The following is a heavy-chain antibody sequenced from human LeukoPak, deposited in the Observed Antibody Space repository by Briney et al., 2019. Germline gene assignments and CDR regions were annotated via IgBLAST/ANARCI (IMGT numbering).Heavy chain of an antibody. CDR1: GFTLSSHK. V-gene: IGHV3-48*02. D-gene: IGHD2/OR15-2a*01. CDR3: ATSII. Sequence: GGSLRVSCVGSGFTLSSHKMNWVRQAPGKGLEWVSYISDTSTTIYYADSVKGRFTISRDNAKNSLYLQMNSLRDEDTALYYCATSIIRGQGTLVTVSS. J-gene: IGHJ4*02. CDR2: ISDTSTTI.